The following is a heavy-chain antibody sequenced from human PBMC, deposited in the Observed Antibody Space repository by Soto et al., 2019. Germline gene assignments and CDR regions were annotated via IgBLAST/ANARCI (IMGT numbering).Heavy chain of an antibody. J-gene: IGHJ4*02. CDR2: IRSSGSTI. Sequence: QVQLVESGGGLGKPGGSLRLSCAASGFTFSDYYMSWIRQAPGKGLEWVSNIRSSGSTIXXADSLKGRFTISRDNXXXXXXXXXXXLXXXXXAXXYCARVGPPLDYWGQGTLVTVSS. V-gene: IGHV3-11*01. CDR1: GFTFSDYY. D-gene: IGHD2-2*01. CDR3: ARVGPPLDY.